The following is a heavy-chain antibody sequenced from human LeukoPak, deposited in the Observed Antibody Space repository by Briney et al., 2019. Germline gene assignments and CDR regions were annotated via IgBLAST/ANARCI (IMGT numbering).Heavy chain of an antibody. CDR2: INSDGSST. CDR1: GFTFSSYW. Sequence: AGGSLRLSCAASGFTFSSYWMHWVRQAPGKGLGWVSRINSDGSSTSYADSVKGRFTNSRDNAKTTLYLQMNSLRAEDTAVYYCARVRGARTPFDYWGQGTLVTVSS. D-gene: IGHD3-10*01. V-gene: IGHV3-74*01. J-gene: IGHJ4*02. CDR3: ARVRGARTPFDY.